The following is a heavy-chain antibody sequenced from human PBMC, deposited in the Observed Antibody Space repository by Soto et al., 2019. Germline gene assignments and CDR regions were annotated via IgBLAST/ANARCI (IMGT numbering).Heavy chain of an antibody. Sequence: QVQLVESGGCVVQPGRSLRLSCAASGFTFSSYAMYWVGQAPGKRLEWVAVISYDGSNKYYADSVKGRFTISRDNSKNTLYLQMNSLRAEDTAVSYCARDRVELEHHPIFDYWGQGTLVTVSS. CDR1: GFTFSSYA. D-gene: IGHD1-26*01. V-gene: IGHV3-30-3*01. CDR3: ARDRVELEHHPIFDY. CDR2: ISYDGSNK. J-gene: IGHJ4*02.